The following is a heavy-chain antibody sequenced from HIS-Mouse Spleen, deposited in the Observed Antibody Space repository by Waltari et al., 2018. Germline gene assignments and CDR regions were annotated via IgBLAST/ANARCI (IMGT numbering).Heavy chain of an antibody. V-gene: IGHV4-39*07. CDR1: GGSRSSSCYY. J-gene: IGHJ2*01. D-gene: IGHD6-13*01. Sequence: QLKLQESGPGLVKPSETLSLTCTVSGGSRSSSCYYWRWISQPPGKGLEWIGSIYYSGSTYYNPSLKSRVTISVDTAKNQFSLKLSSVTAADTAVYYCAREIPYSSSWYDWYFDLWGRGTLVTVSS. CDR3: AREIPYSSSWYDWYFDL. CDR2: IYYSGST.